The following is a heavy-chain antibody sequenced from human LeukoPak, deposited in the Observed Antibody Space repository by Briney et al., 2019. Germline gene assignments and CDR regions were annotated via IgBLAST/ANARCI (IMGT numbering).Heavy chain of an antibody. J-gene: IGHJ4*02. Sequence: SVKVSCKASGGTFSSYAISWVRQAPGQGLEWMGGIIPMFGTANYAQKFQGIVTITADKSTSTAYMELSSLRSEDTAVYYCARDPPGRPYSSSSYGWGQGTLVTVSS. D-gene: IGHD6-6*01. CDR2: IIPMFGTA. V-gene: IGHV1-69*06. CDR1: GGTFSSYA. CDR3: ARDPPGRPYSSSSYG.